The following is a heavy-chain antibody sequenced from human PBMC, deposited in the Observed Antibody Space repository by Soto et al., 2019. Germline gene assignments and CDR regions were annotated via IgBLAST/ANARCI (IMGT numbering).Heavy chain of an antibody. Sequence: SETLSLTCAVYGGSFSGYYWSWIRQPPGKGLEWIGEINHSGSTNYNPSLKSRLSISVDMSASQFSLKLSSVTVADTAVYYCARGDSSGKTRYYFDHWGQGTLVTVSS. D-gene: IGHD3-22*01. V-gene: IGHV4-34*09. CDR3: ARGDSSGKTRYYFDH. J-gene: IGHJ4*02. CDR1: GGSFSGYY. CDR2: INHSGST.